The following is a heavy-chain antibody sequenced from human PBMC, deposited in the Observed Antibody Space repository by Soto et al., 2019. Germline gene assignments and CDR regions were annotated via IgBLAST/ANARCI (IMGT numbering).Heavy chain of an antibody. CDR3: ARDIESVTAKHFFYYYAMDV. J-gene: IGHJ6*02. CDR1: GFTFSNYG. CDR2: VSANNGHT. D-gene: IGHD2-8*01. V-gene: IGHV1-18*01. Sequence: QGQLVQSGAEVKKPGASVKLSCKASGFTFSNYGLNWVRQAPGQGLEWMGWVSANNGHTNYAQNLQGRVSMTTDTATSTAYMELSGLTLDDTAVYYCARDIESVTAKHFFYYYAMDVWGQGTTVTVSS.